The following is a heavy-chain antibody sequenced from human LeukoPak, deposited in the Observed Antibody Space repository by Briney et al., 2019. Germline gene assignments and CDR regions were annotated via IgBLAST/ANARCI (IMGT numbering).Heavy chain of an antibody. Sequence: SETLSLTCAVYGGSFSGYYWSWIRQPPGKGLEWIGYSYYSGSTYYNPSLKSRVTISVDTSKNQFSLKLNSVTAADTAVYYCARAGYGDSDFDYWGQGTLVTVSS. CDR2: SYYSGST. CDR1: GGSFSGYY. D-gene: IGHD4-17*01. CDR3: ARAGYGDSDFDY. J-gene: IGHJ4*02. V-gene: IGHV4-59*08.